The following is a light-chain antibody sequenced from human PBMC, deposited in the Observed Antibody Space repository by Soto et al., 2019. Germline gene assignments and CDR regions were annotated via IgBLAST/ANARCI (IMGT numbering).Light chain of an antibody. CDR3: SSYTSRSTWV. Sequence: QSALTQPASVSGSPGQSITISCTGTSSDVGGYNYVSWYQQHPGKAPKLMIYEVSNRPSGVSNRFSGSKSGNTASLTISGLQAEDEADYYCSSYTSRSTWVFGGGTTVTVL. CDR1: SSDVGGYNY. V-gene: IGLV2-14*01. J-gene: IGLJ3*02. CDR2: EVS.